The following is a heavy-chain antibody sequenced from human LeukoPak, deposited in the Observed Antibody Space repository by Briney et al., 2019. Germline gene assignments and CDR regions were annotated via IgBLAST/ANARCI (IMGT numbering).Heavy chain of an antibody. J-gene: IGHJ3*02. CDR3: ARGIVGGVRAFFM. CDR2: IDGDGTT. V-gene: IGHV3-74*03. CDR1: GFTFTNYW. D-gene: IGHD1-26*01. Sequence: GGSLRLSCAASGFTFTNYWMHWVRQAPGKGLVWVSRIDGDGTTKYAVCVRGRVTISRDNAKKTLYLQTNGLRAEDMAVYYCARGIVGGVRAFFMWGQRAMFTVSS.